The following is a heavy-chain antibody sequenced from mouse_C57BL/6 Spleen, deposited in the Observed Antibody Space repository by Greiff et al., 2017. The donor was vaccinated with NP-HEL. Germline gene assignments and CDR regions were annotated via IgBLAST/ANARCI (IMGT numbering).Heavy chain of an antibody. D-gene: IGHD1-1*01. V-gene: IGHV3-6*01. J-gene: IGHJ2*01. CDR2: ISYDGSN. CDR3: ARRKATVVAPFDY. Sequence: EVQLQESGPGLVKPSQSLSLTCSVTGYSITSGYYWNWIRQFPGNKLEWMGYISYDGSNNYNPSLKNRISITRDTSKNQFFLKLNSVTTEDTATYYCARRKATVVAPFDYWGQGTTLTVSS. CDR1: GYSITSGYY.